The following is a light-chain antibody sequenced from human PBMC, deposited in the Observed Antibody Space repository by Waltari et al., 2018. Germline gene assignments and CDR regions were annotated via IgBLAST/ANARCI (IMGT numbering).Light chain of an antibody. CDR1: QSISTW. J-gene: IGKJ2*01. CDR3: QQYYSTPYT. V-gene: IGKV1-5*03. CDR2: KAS. Sequence: DIQMTQSPSTLSASVGDRVTITCRASQSISTWLAWYQQKPGKAPNLLIYKASSLESGVPSRFSGSGSGTDFTLTISSLQAEDVAVYYCQQYYSTPYTFGQGTKLEIK.